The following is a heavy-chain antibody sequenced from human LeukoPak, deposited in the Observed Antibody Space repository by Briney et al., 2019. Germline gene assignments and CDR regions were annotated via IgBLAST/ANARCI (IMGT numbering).Heavy chain of an antibody. CDR2: IYTSGST. V-gene: IGHV4-4*07. CDR3: ARNQKTTIGYCSSTSCYGYYGMDV. D-gene: IGHD2-2*01. J-gene: IGHJ6*02. CDR1: GGSISSYY. Sequence: PSETLSLTCTVSGGSISSYYWSWIRQPAGKGLEWIGRIYTSGSTNYNPSLKSRVTMSADTSKNQFSLKLSSVTAADTAVYYCARNQKTTIGYCSSTSCYGYYGMDVWGQGTTVTVSS.